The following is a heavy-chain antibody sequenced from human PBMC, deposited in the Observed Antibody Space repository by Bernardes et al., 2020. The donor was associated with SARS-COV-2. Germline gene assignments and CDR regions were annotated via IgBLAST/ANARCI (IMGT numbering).Heavy chain of an antibody. V-gene: IGHV4-4*07. CDR2: IYTSGST. D-gene: IGHD2-2*01. J-gene: IGHJ4*02. CDR3: AANYCSSTSCLAGGGFDY. Sequence: SESLSLTCTVSGGSISSYYWSWIRQPAGKGLEWIGRIYTSGSTNYNPSLKSRVTMSVDTSKNQFSLKLSSVTAADTAVYYCAANYCSSTSCLAGGGFDYWGQGTLVTFSS. CDR1: GGSISSYY.